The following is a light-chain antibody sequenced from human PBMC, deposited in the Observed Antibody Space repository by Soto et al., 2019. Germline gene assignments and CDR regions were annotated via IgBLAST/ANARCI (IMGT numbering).Light chain of an antibody. CDR3: QQYNSFLYT. CDR1: QSIGSW. Sequence: DIQMTQSPSTLSASVGDRVTITCRASQSIGSWLAWYQQKPGKAPNLLIYKASSLQSGVPSRFSGSGSGTEFTLTISSLQPDDFATYYCQQYNSFLYTFGQGTKLEIK. V-gene: IGKV1-5*03. J-gene: IGKJ2*01. CDR2: KAS.